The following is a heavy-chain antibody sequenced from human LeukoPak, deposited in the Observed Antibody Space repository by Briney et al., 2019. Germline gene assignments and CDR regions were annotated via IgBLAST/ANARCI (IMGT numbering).Heavy chain of an antibody. D-gene: IGHD6-6*01. Sequence: GGSQSLFCAASGLSVTINHMNWVREAPGKGLEWVSIIYTGGTTLYADSLNDRFTISRDDSINTLYLQMNSRRAEDTAVYYCARDSSSYYFDYWGQGTLVTVS. CDR3: ARDSSSYYFDY. CDR2: IYTGGTT. V-gene: IGHV3-66*01. CDR1: GLSVTINH. J-gene: IGHJ4*02.